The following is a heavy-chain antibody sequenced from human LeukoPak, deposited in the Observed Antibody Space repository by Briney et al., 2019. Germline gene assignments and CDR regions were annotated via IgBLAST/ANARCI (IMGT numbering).Heavy chain of an antibody. CDR3: AREGAGYSYGYLGFDY. J-gene: IGHJ4*02. Sequence: ASVKVSCKASGYTFTSYAMHWVRQAPGQRLEWMGWINAGNGNTKYSQKFQGRVTITRDTSASTAYMELSSLRSEDTAVYYCAREGAGYSYGYLGFDYWGQGTLATVSS. D-gene: IGHD5-18*01. CDR1: GYTFTSYA. CDR2: INAGNGNT. V-gene: IGHV1-3*01.